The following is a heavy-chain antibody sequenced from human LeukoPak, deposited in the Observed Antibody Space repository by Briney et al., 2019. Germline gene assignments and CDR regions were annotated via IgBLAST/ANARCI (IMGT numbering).Heavy chain of an antibody. D-gene: IGHD1-26*01. CDR2: IYYSGST. Sequence: SETLSLTCTVSGGSISSYYWSWIRQPPGKGLEWIGYIYYSGSTNYNPSLKSRVTISVDTSKNQFSLKLSSVTAADTAVYYCARHGVGAPPRRQRYNWFDPWGQGTLVTVSS. CDR1: GGSISSYY. CDR3: ARHGVGAPPRRQRYNWFDP. V-gene: IGHV4-59*08. J-gene: IGHJ5*02.